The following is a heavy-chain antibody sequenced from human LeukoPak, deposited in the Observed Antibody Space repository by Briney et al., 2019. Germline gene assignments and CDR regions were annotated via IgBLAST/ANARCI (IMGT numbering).Heavy chain of an antibody. CDR1: GFTLNTNW. V-gene: IGHV3-7*04. Sequence: GGSLRLSCAASGFTLNTNWMSWVRQAPGKGLQWVANMKQDGSERYYVDSVKGRFTISRDNAKNTLDLQMNNLRAEDTAVYYCARGDDYGDRNYLDSWGQGTLVTVSS. CDR3: ARGDDYGDRNYLDS. D-gene: IGHD4-17*01. J-gene: IGHJ4*02. CDR2: MKQDGSER.